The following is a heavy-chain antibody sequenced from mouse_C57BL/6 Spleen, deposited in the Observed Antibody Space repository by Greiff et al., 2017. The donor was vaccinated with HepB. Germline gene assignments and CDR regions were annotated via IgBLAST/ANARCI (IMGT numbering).Heavy chain of an antibody. V-gene: IGHV1-82*01. CDR2: IDPGDGDT. CDR1: GYAFSSSW. CDR3: AREHGDMDY. J-gene: IGHJ4*01. Sequence: QVQLKQSGPELVKPGASVKISCKASGYAFSSSWMNWVKQRPGKGLEWIGRIDPGDGDTNYNGKFKGKATLTADKSSSTAYLQLSSLTSEDSAVYFCAREHGDMDYWGQGTSVTVAS.